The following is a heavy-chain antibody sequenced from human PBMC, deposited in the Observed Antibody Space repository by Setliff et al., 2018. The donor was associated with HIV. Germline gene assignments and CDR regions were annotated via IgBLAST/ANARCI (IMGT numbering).Heavy chain of an antibody. Sequence: PSETLSLTCTVSGASIGRRSDCWGWIRRPPGKGLEWIGSFYYSWNTYYNPSLKSRVTISVDTSMNQFSLKLSSVTAADTAVYYCARHFITLVVGVPERDDAFDIWGQGTMVTVSS. V-gene: IGHV4-39*01. CDR1: GASIGRRSDC. D-gene: IGHD3-22*01. CDR3: ARHFITLVVGVPERDDAFDI. J-gene: IGHJ3*02. CDR2: FYYSWNT.